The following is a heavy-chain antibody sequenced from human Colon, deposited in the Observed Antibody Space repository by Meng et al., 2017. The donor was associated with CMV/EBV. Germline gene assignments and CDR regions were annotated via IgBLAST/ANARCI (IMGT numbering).Heavy chain of an antibody. J-gene: IGHJ4*02. Sequence: CAIYRESLSGYYCSWVRQPPGGGPEWIGEINHSESTNYNPSLKSRVTMSVDSFRNQCSLKLNSVTAADTAVYFCARRVGSGKYYFDYWSQGSLVTVSS. V-gene: IGHV4-34*01. D-gene: IGHD3-16*01. CDR3: ARRVGSGKYYFDY. CDR1: RESLSGYY. CDR2: INHSEST.